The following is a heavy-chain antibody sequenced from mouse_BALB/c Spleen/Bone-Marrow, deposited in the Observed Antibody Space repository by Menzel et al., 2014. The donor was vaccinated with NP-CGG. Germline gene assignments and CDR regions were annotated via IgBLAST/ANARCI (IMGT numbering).Heavy chain of an antibody. D-gene: IGHD2-4*01. CDR1: GFNIXDNY. Sequence: VQLQQSGAELVKPGASVKLSCTASGFNIXDNYMHWVKQRPEQGLEWIGRIDPANGNTKYDPKFQGKATITADTSSNTAYLQLSSLTSEDTAVYYCASYDYGYYFDYWGQGTTLTVSS. J-gene: IGHJ2*01. V-gene: IGHV14-3*02. CDR2: IDPANGNT. CDR3: ASYDYGYYFDY.